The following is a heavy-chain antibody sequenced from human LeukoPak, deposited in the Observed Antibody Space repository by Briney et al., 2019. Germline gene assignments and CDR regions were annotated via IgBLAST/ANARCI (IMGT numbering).Heavy chain of an antibody. CDR3: ARDRGSGYDFDWFDP. V-gene: IGHV4-59*01. CDR2: IYYSGST. D-gene: IGHD5-12*01. J-gene: IGHJ5*02. CDR1: GCSISSYY. Sequence: SETLSLTCTVSGCSISSYYWSWIRQPPGKGLEWIGNIYYSGSTNYNPSLKSRLTISVDTSKNQFSLKLSSVTAADTAVYYCARDRGSGYDFDWFDPWGQGTLVTVSS.